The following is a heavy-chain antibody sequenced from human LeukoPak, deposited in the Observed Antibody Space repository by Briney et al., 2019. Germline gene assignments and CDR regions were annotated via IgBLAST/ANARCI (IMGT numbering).Heavy chain of an antibody. V-gene: IGHV4-38-2*01. J-gene: IGHJ5*02. Sequence: PSETLSLTCAVSGYSISTGYYWGWIRQRPGKGLEWIGSIYHSGRTYYNPSLKSRVTISVDTSENQFSLKLNSVAAADTAMYYCARSGTTGTYNWFYPWGQGTLVSVSS. CDR3: ARSGTTGTYNWFYP. D-gene: IGHD1-1*01. CDR2: IYHSGRT. CDR1: GYSISTGYY.